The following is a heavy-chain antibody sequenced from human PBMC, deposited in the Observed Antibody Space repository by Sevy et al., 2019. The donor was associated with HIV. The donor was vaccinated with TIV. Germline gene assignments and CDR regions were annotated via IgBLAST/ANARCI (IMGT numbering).Heavy chain of an antibody. CDR1: GYTFTTYG. Sequence: ASVKVSCKASGYTFTTYGVTWVRQAPGQGLQWMGWISTFNGDTNSAQKLQGRVTMTTDTSTSTACMELRSLRSDDTAVYYCARAYCSGGRCYSLAYWGQGTLVTVSS. V-gene: IGHV1-18*01. CDR2: ISTFNGDT. D-gene: IGHD2-15*01. CDR3: ARAYCSGGRCYSLAY. J-gene: IGHJ4*02.